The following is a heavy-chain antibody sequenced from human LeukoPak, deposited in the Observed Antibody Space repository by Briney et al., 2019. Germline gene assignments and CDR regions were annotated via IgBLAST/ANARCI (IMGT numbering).Heavy chain of an antibody. CDR1: GFTFDDYA. D-gene: IGHD5-18*01. CDR3: AKGPRGYSYGPEATVYFDY. V-gene: IGHV3-9*03. Sequence: GRSLRLSCAASGFTFDDYAMHWVRQAPGKGLEWVSGISWNSGSIGYADSVKGRFTISRDNAKNSLYLQMNSLRAEDMALYYCAKGPRGYSYGPEATVYFDYWGQGTLVTVSS. J-gene: IGHJ4*02. CDR2: ISWNSGSI.